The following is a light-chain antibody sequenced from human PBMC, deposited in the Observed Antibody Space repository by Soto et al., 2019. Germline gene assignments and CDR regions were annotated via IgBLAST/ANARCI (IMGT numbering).Light chain of an antibody. CDR1: QSLSRNY. J-gene: IGKJ5*01. Sequence: VGPPSPRPLSLSPGERATLSCRASQSLSRNYIAWYQHRPGQAPRLLFYTASNRATGIPARFSGSGSGTDFTLTISSLEPDDFAVYYCQQRSNWPRTTFGQGTRLEIK. CDR2: TAS. V-gene: IGKV3-11*01. CDR3: QQRSNWPRTT.